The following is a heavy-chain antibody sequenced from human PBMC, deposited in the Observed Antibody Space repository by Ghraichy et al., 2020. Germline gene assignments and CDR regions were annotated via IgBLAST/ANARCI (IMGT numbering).Heavy chain of an antibody. CDR1: GFTFISFW. D-gene: IGHD3-10*02. J-gene: IGHJ4*02. CDR2: IKQDGSQR. Sequence: GGSLRLSCAASGFTFISFWMTWVRQAPGKGLEWVANIKQDGSQRYYVDSVKGRFTISRDNAKNSLYLQMSSLRAEDTAVYYCARDKYYVTTAHQSHFDYWGQGTLVTVSS. CDR3: ARDKYYVTTAHQSHFDY. V-gene: IGHV3-7*03.